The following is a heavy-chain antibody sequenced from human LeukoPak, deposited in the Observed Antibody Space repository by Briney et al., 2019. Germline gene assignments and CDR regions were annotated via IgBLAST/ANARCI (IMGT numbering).Heavy chain of an antibody. J-gene: IGHJ5*02. D-gene: IGHD3-10*01. V-gene: IGHV3-48*04. CDR3: ARARPYGSGRNWFDP. Sequence: GGSLRLSCAASGFPFSGYSMNWVRQAPRKGLEWVSYISGSSSIIYYADSVKGRFTISRDNAKNSLYLQMNSLRAEDTAVYYCARARPYGSGRNWFDPWGQGALVTVSS. CDR2: ISGSSSII. CDR1: GFPFSGYS.